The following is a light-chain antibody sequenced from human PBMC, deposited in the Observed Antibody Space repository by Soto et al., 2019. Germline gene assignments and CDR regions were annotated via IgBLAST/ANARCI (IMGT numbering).Light chain of an antibody. CDR2: EVS. Sequence: QSALTQPPSASGSPGQSVTISCTGTSSDVGGYNFVSWYQQHPGKAPKLMIYEVSKRPSGVPDRFSGSKSGNTAFLTVSGLQAEDEADYYCSSYAGSNNRYVFGTGTKLTVL. J-gene: IGLJ1*01. V-gene: IGLV2-8*01. CDR3: SSYAGSNNRYV. CDR1: SSDVGGYNF.